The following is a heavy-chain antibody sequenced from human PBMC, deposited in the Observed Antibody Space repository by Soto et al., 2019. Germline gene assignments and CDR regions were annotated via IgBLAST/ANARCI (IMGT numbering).Heavy chain of an antibody. V-gene: IGHV4-59*08. Sequence: PSETLSLTCTVSGGTISSYYWSWIRQPPGKGLEWIAYTHYSAETNYNPSLKSRLTISLDTSANQVSLKLNSVTAADTAVYFCARRLNSGTYPLDYWGQGTLVTVSS. D-gene: IGHD3-10*01. J-gene: IGHJ4*02. CDR2: THYSAET. CDR1: GGTISSYY. CDR3: ARRLNSGTYPLDY.